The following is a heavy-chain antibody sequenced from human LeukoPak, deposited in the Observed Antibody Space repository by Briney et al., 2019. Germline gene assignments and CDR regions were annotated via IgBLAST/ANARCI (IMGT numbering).Heavy chain of an antibody. CDR3: ARGQPYCGGDCSPFDY. J-gene: IGHJ4*02. V-gene: IGHV4-59*01. Sequence: PSETLSLTCTVSGASISTYYWSWIRQPPGKGLEWIGYLFFGGSTNYNPSLKSRVTISSDTSKNQLSLKLTSVTAADTAVYYCARGQPYCGGDCSPFDYWGQGTLVTVSS. CDR1: GASISTYY. D-gene: IGHD2-21*02. CDR2: LFFGGST.